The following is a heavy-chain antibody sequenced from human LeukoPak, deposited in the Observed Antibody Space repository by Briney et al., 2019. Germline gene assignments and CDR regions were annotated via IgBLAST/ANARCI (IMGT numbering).Heavy chain of an antibody. D-gene: IGHD5-18*01. J-gene: IGHJ4*02. Sequence: PGGSLRLSCAASGFTFSSYAMSWVRQAPGKGLEWLSAISESGAGTYYADSVKGWFTISRDNSKNTLSLQMNSLRAEDTAVYYCAKDIAQGYTYGSIEQDYWGQGTLVTVSS. CDR2: ISESGAGT. V-gene: IGHV3-23*01. CDR1: GFTFSSYA. CDR3: AKDIAQGYTYGSIEQDY.